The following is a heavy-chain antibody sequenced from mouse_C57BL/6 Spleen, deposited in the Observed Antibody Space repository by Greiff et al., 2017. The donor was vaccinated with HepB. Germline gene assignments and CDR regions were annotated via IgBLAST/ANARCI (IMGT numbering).Heavy chain of an antibody. J-gene: IGHJ2*01. CDR2: IHPSDSYT. CDR1: GYTFTSYW. V-gene: IGHV1-74*01. CDR3: AIEGDY. Sequence: QVQLQQPGAELVKPGASVKVSCKASGYTFTSYWMHWGKQGPGQGLAGIGRIHPSDSYTNYNQKFKGKATLTVDKSSSTAYMQLSSLTSEDSAVYYCAIEGDYWGQGTTLTVSS.